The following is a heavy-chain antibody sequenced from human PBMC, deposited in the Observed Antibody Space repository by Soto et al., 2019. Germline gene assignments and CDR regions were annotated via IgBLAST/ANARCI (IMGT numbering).Heavy chain of an antibody. J-gene: IGHJ4*02. V-gene: IGHV3-74*01. CDR3: ARGLYSGWHYFDY. D-gene: IGHD5-12*01. CDR2: INSDGSST. CDR1: GFTFGNYA. Sequence: PGGSLRLSCAASGFTFGNYAMSWVRQTPGKGLVWVSRINSDGSSTSYADSVKGRFTISRDNAKNTLYLQMNSLRAEDTAVYYCARGLYSGWHYFDYWGQGTLVTVSS.